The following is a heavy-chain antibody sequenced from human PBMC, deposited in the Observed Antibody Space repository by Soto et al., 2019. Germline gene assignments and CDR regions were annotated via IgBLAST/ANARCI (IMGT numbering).Heavy chain of an antibody. V-gene: IGHV4-31*03. Sequence: QMQLQESGPELVKPSQTLSLICTVSGYSMTSGGYYWSWIRHLPGKGLEWIGYIYYSGGTQFNPSLNSRVSMSVDTSKNQFSLRLSSVTAADTAVYYCATLLGSHQHYYFGIDVSGQGTTVTVSS. J-gene: IGHJ6*02. CDR3: ATLLGSHQHYYFGIDV. D-gene: IGHD2-2*01. CDR2: IYYSGGT. CDR1: GYSMTSGGYY.